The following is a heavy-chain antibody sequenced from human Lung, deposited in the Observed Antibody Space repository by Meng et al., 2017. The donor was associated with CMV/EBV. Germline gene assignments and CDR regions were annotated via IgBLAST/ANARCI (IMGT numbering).Heavy chain of an antibody. Sequence: ASAXVFCKASGYTFTGNYMHWVRQASGQGLEWMGWINPNSGGTNYAQKFQGRVTMTRDTSISTAYMELSRLRSDDTAVYYCTGGPRSSTSLGYWGQGPLVTVSS. J-gene: IGHJ4*02. CDR2: INPNSGGT. V-gene: IGHV1-2*02. CDR1: GYTFTGNY. D-gene: IGHD2-2*01. CDR3: TGGPRSSTSLGY.